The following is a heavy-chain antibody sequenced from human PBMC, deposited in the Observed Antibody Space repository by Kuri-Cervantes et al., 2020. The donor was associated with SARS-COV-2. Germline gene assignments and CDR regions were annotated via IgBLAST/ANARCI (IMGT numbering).Heavy chain of an antibody. Sequence: ASVKVSCKASGYTFTSYGISWVRQAPGQGLEWMGWISAYNGNTNYAQKLQGRVTMTTDTSTSTAHMELRSLRSDDTAVYYCARGRGQLGFYYYYYYMDVWGKGTTVTVSS. D-gene: IGHD6-6*01. J-gene: IGHJ6*03. CDR1: GYTFTSYG. CDR3: ARGRGQLGFYYYYYYMDV. CDR2: ISAYNGNT. V-gene: IGHV1-18*01.